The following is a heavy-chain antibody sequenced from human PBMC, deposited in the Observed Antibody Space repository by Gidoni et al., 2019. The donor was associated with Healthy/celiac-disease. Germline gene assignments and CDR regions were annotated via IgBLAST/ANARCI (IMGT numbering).Heavy chain of an antibody. J-gene: IGHJ3*02. Sequence: EVQLVESGGGLVKPGRSLRLSCTASGFTFGDYAMSWFRQAPGKGLEWVGFIRSKAYGGTTEYAASVKGRFTISRDDSKSIAYLQMNSLKTEDTAVYYCTSASGYSSSWCAFDIWGQGTMVTVSS. V-gene: IGHV3-49*05. CDR2: IRSKAYGGTT. CDR3: TSASGYSSSWCAFDI. D-gene: IGHD6-13*01. CDR1: GFTFGDYA.